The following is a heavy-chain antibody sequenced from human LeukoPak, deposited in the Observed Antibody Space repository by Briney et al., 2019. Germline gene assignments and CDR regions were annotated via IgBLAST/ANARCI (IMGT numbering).Heavy chain of an antibody. D-gene: IGHD1-14*01. CDR3: ATEIVRKAAGYFDY. V-gene: IGHV3-66*01. Sequence: GGSLRLSCAASGFTVSSNYMSWVRQAPGKGLEWVSVTYSGGSTYYADSVKGRFTISRDNSKNTLYLQMNSLRAEDTAVYYCATEIVRKAAGYFDYWGQGTLVTVSS. CDR2: TYSGGST. J-gene: IGHJ4*02. CDR1: GFTVSSNY.